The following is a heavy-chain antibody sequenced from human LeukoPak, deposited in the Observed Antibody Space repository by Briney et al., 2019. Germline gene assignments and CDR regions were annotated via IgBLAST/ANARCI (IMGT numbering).Heavy chain of an antibody. V-gene: IGHV3-23*05. CDR1: GFTFNNFA. CDR3: AKTADVVIEVVGTTSDS. Sequence: PGGSLRLSCEASGFTFNNFAMSWIRQAQGKGLEWVATISHTGSGRYYADSVRGRFIVSRDNSQNTLYLQMNSLRADDTAVYFCAKTADVVIEVVGTTSDSWGQGTLVTVS. D-gene: IGHD6-19*01. CDR2: ISHTGSGR. J-gene: IGHJ4*02.